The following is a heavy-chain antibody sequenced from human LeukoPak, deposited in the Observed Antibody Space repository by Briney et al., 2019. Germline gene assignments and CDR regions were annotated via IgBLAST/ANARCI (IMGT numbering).Heavy chain of an antibody. CDR1: GFTVSSNY. V-gene: IGHV3-53*01. Sequence: PGGSLRLSCAASGFTVSSNYMSWVRQAPGKGLEWVSVIYSGGSTYYADSVKGRFTISRDNSKNTLYLQMNSLRAEDTAVYYCAKAPGYSIYYFDYWGQGTLVTVSS. CDR3: AKAPGYSIYYFDY. J-gene: IGHJ4*02. D-gene: IGHD3-22*01. CDR2: IYSGGST.